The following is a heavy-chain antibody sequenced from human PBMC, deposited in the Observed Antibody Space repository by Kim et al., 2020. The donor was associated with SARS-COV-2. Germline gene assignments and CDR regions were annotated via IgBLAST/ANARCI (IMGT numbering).Heavy chain of an antibody. CDR1: GFTFDDYA. J-gene: IGHJ6*01. V-gene: IGHV3-9*01. Sequence: GGSLRLSCAASGFTFDDYAMHWVRQAPGKGLEWVSGISWNSGSIGYADSVKGRFTISRDNAKNSLYLQMNSLRAEDTALYYCAKDMWRWFGESNYYYGM. D-gene: IGHD3-10*01. CDR3: AKDMWRWFGESNYYYGM. CDR2: ISWNSGSI.